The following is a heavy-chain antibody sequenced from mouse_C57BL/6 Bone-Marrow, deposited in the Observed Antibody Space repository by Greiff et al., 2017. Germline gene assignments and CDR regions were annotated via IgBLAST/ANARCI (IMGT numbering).Heavy chain of an antibody. CDR3: ARGSAMDY. Sequence: EVKLVESEGGLVQPGSSMKLSCTASGFTFSDYYMAWVRQVPEKGLEWVANINYDGSSTYYLDSLKSRFIISRDNAKNILYLQMSSLKSEDTATYYCARGSAMDYWGQGTSVTVSS. J-gene: IGHJ4*01. CDR2: INYDGSST. V-gene: IGHV5-16*01. CDR1: GFTFSDYY.